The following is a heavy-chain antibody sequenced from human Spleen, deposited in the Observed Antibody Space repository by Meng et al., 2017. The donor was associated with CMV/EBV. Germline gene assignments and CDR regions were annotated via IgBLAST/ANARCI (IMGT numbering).Heavy chain of an antibody. CDR1: GYTFTTYS. Sequence: ASVKVSCKASGYTFTTYSITWVRQAPGQGLECMGWISAYNGNTNYAQQFPGRVTMTTDTSTSTAYMELMSLRSDDTAVYYCARDWIVVGAPGPFDYWGQGTLVTVSS. J-gene: IGHJ4*02. D-gene: IGHD1-26*01. V-gene: IGHV1-18*01. CDR3: ARDWIVVGAPGPFDY. CDR2: ISAYNGNT.